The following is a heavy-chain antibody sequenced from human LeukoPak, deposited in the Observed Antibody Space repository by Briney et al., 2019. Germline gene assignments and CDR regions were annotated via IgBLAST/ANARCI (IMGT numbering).Heavy chain of an antibody. D-gene: IGHD3-9*01. CDR2: IYYSGST. CDR1: GGSISSYY. CDR3: AGDKAYYDTLYYGMDV. V-gene: IGHV4-59*01. Sequence: PSETLSLTCTVSGGSISSYYWSWIRQPPGKGLEWIGYIYYSGSTNYNPSLESRVTISVDTSKNQFSLKLSSVTAADTAVYYCAGDKAYYDTLYYGMDVWGQGTTVTVSS. J-gene: IGHJ6*02.